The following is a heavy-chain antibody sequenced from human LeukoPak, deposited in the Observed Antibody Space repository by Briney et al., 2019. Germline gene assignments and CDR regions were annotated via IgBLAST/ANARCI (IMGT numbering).Heavy chain of an antibody. CDR2: INPSGGST. CDR1: GYTFTSYH. J-gene: IGHJ4*02. Sequence: ASVKVSCKASGYTFTSYHMHWVRQAPGQGLEWMGIINPSGGSTSYAQKFQGRVSMTRDTSTSTVYMELSSLRSEDTAVYYCARHVTVHYSSFDYWGQGTLVTVPS. CDR3: ARHVTVHYSSFDY. V-gene: IGHV1-46*01. D-gene: IGHD2-15*01.